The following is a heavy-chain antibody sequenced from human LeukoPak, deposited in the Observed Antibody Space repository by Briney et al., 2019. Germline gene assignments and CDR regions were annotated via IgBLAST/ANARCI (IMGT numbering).Heavy chain of an antibody. CDR1: GYSISSGYY. CDR2: IYHSGST. Sequence: PSETLSLTCGVSGYSISSGYYWGWIRQPPGKGLEWIGSIYHSGSTYYNPSLKSRVTISVETSKNQFSLNLSSVTAADTAVYYCARDPDITGTLYFDYWGQGTLVTVSS. D-gene: IGHD1-7*01. V-gene: IGHV4-38-2*02. CDR3: ARDPDITGTLYFDY. J-gene: IGHJ4*02.